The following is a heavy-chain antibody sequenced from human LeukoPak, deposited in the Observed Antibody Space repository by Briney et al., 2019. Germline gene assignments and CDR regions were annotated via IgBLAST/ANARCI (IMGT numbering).Heavy chain of an antibody. J-gene: IGHJ4*02. CDR1: GFSFSNSW. V-gene: IGHV3-7*01. CDR3: TRDFAFQQFDY. CDR2: INQDGSTK. D-gene: IGHD1/OR15-1a*01. Sequence: PGRSLRLSCAATGFSFSNSWMTWVRQAPGKGPEWLANINQDGSTKNYVDAVEGRFTISRDNAKNSLYLQMNSLRAEDTAVYYCTRDFAFQQFDYWGQGTLVTVSS.